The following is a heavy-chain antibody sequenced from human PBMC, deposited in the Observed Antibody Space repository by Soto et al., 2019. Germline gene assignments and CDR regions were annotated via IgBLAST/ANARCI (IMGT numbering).Heavy chain of an antibody. J-gene: IGHJ6*02. CDR3: ASHLVVAATTYYYYGMDV. Sequence: GESLKISCKGSGYSFTSYWISWVRQMPGKGLEWMGRIDPNDSYTNYSPSFQGHVTISADKSISTAYLQWSSLKASDTAMYYCASHLVVAATTYYYYGMDVWGQGTTVTVSS. V-gene: IGHV5-10-1*01. CDR1: GYSFTSYW. CDR2: IDPNDSYT. D-gene: IGHD2-15*01.